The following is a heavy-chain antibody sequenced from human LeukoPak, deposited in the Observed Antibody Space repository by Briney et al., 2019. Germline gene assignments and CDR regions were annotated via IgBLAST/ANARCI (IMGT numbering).Heavy chain of an antibody. CDR2: ISAYNGNT. V-gene: IGHV1-18*01. Sequence: ASVKYSCKASGYTFASFGITWVRQAPGQGLEWMGWISAYNGNTHFAQRLQDRVSMTTDTSTSTAYMELRSLRFDDTAIYYCARAPREGAFDYWGQGTLVTVSS. CDR1: GYTFASFG. D-gene: IGHD1-26*01. J-gene: IGHJ4*02. CDR3: ARAPREGAFDY.